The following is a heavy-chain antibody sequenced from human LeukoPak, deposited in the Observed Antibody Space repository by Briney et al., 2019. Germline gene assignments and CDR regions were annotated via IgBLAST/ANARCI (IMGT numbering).Heavy chain of an antibody. CDR3: ARGGYSGYDTQRALDY. D-gene: IGHD5-12*01. J-gene: IGHJ4*02. CDR1: GFTFSSYS. CDR2: ISSSSSYI. Sequence: GGSLRLSCAASGFTFSSYSMNWVRQAPGKGLEWVSSISSSSSYIYYADSVKGRFTISRDNAKNSLYLQMNSLRAEDTAVYYCARGGYSGYDTQRALDYWGQGTLVTVSS. V-gene: IGHV3-21*01.